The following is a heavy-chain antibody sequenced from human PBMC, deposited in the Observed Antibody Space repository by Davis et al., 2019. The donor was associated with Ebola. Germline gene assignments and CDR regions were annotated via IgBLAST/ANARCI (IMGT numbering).Heavy chain of an antibody. CDR1: GYTLSQLS. CDR3: VTRIAVVFALRSEYFQH. CDR2: LDPEDGKT. V-gene: IGHV1-24*01. Sequence: ASVKVSCKVSGYTLSQLSTHWVRQAPRKGLEWMGGLDPEDGKTIYAQQFQGRVRMTEDTSTDTLYMELSSLRSEDTAVYFCVTRIAVVFALRSEYFQHWGQGTQVIVSS. J-gene: IGHJ1*01. D-gene: IGHD2-21*01.